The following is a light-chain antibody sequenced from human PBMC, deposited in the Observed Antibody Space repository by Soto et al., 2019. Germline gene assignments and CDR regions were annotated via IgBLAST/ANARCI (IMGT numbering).Light chain of an antibody. CDR3: SSYTSSSTLYV. V-gene: IGLV2-14*01. Sequence: QSVLTQPASASGTPGLRVTISCSGGSSNIGSHTVNWYQQHPGKAPKLMIYEVSNRPSGVSNRFSGSKPGNTASLTISGLQAEDEADYYCSSYTSSSTLYVFGTGTKVTVL. J-gene: IGLJ1*01. CDR2: EVS. CDR1: SSNIGSHT.